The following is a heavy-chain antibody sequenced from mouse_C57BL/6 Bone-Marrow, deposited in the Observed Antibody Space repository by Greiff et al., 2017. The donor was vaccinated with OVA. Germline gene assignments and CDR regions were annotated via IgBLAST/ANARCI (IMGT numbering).Heavy chain of an antibody. CDR2: INPNNGGT. CDR3: AREGPYYYGSSYDWYFDV. D-gene: IGHD1-1*01. J-gene: IGHJ1*03. Sequence: VQLQQSGPELVKPGASVKISCKASGYTFTDYYMNWVKQSHGKSLEWIGDINPNNGGTSYNQKFKGKAPLTVDKSSSTAYMELRSLTSEDSAVYYCAREGPYYYGSSYDWYFDVWGTGTTVTVSS. CDR1: GYTFTDYY. V-gene: IGHV1-26*01.